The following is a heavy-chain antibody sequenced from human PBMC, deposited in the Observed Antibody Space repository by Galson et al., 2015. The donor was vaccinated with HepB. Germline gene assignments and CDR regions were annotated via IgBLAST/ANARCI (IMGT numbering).Heavy chain of an antibody. Sequence: SVKVSCKASGYTFTGYYMHWVRQAPRQGLEWMGRINPNSGGTNYAQKFQGRVTMTRDTSISTAYMELSRLRSDDTAVYYCARGSDSVLRYFDWSYFDYWGQGTLVTISS. CDR3: ARGSDSVLRYFDWSYFDY. CDR1: GYTFTGYY. CDR2: INPNSGGT. V-gene: IGHV1-2*06. D-gene: IGHD3-9*01. J-gene: IGHJ4*02.